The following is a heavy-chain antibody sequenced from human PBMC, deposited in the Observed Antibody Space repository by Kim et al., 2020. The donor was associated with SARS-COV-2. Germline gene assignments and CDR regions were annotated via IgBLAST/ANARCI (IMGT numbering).Heavy chain of an antibody. CDR3: ARASGYDSGGFDP. D-gene: IGHD5-12*01. CDR1: GGTFSNYA. V-gene: IGHV1-69*04. CDR2: IIPIPGIA. J-gene: IGHJ5*02. Sequence: SVKVSCKASGGTFSNYAFSWVRQAPGQGLEWMGRIIPIPGIANYAQQFQGRVTITADKSTSTAYMELSSLRSEDTAVYYCARASGYDSGGFDPWGQGTLVTVSS.